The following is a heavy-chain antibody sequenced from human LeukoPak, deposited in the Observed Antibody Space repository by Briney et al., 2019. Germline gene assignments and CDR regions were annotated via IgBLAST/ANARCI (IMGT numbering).Heavy chain of an antibody. CDR3: ARDTMVPAAINRFDP. CDR2: IIPIFGIA. D-gene: IGHD2-2*01. Sequence: SVKVSCKASGGTFSSYAISWVRQAPGQGLEWMGRIIPIFGIANYAQKFQGRVTITADKSTSTAYIELSSLRSEDTAVYYCARDTMVPAAINRFDPWGQGTLVTVSS. J-gene: IGHJ5*02. V-gene: IGHV1-69*04. CDR1: GGTFSSYA.